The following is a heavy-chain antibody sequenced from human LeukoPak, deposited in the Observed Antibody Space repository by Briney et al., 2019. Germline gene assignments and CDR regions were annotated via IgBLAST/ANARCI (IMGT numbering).Heavy chain of an antibody. CDR1: GFTFSSYE. Sequence: PGGSLRLSCAASGFTFSSYEMNWVRQAPGKGLEWVSYISSSGSTIYYADSVKGRFAISRDNAKNSVYLQMNSLRAEDTALYYCARKIYGSDNYIDYWGQGTLVTVSS. CDR2: ISSSGSTI. CDR3: ARKIYGSDNYIDY. J-gene: IGHJ4*02. D-gene: IGHD3-10*01. V-gene: IGHV3-48*03.